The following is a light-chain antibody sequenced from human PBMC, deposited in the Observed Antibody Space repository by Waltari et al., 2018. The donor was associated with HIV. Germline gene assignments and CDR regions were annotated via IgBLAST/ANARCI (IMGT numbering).Light chain of an antibody. V-gene: IGLV2-11*01. CDR1: SSDVGGYNY. J-gene: IGLJ2*01. CDR2: DVS. CDR3: YSYAGSLL. Sequence: QSALTQPRSVSGSPGQSVTISCPGSSSDVGGYNYVSWYQQHPTKAPKLIMYDVSERPSGVPDRFSGSKSGNRASLTISGLQAEDEADYYCYSYAGSLLFGGGTKLTVL.